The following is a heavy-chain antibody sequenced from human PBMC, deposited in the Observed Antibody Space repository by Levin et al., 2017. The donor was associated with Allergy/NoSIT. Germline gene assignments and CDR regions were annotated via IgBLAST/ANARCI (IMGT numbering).Heavy chain of an antibody. CDR1: GGSISCSSYY. V-gene: IGHV4-39*01. CDR3: ARHFPTATDMHAFDI. CDR2: IYYSGST. Sequence: SETLSLTCTVSGGSISCSSYYWGWIRQPPGKGLEWIGSIYYSGSTYYNPSLKSRVTISVDTSKNQFSLKLSSVTAADTAVYYCARHFPTATDMHAFDIWGQGTMVTVSS. J-gene: IGHJ3*02. D-gene: IGHD2-15*01.